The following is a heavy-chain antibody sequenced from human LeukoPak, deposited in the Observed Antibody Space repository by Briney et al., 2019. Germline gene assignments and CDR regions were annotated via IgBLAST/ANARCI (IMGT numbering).Heavy chain of an antibody. V-gene: IGHV3-30-3*01. CDR3: ARGGVEGMIVVVPYAFGI. D-gene: IGHD3-22*01. Sequence: QPGRSLRLSCAASGFTFSSYAMHWVRQAPGKGLEWVAVISYDGSNKYYADSVKGRFTISRDNSKNTLYLQMNSLRAEDTAVYYCARGGVEGMIVVVPYAFGIWGQGTMVTVSS. CDR2: ISYDGSNK. CDR1: GFTFSSYA. J-gene: IGHJ3*02.